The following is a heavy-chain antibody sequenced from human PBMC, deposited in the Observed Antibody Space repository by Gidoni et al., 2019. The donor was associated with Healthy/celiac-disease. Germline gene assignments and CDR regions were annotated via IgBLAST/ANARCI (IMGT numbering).Heavy chain of an antibody. CDR3: AKGAGNYYYYYMDV. D-gene: IGHD1-1*01. V-gene: IGHV3-9*01. CDR1: GFTLDDYA. J-gene: IGHJ6*03. CDR2: ISLNSGSI. Sequence: EVQLVESGGGLVQPGRSLRLSCAASGFTLDDYAMHWVRQAPGKGLEGVSGISLNSGSIGYADSVKGRFTISRDNAKNSLYLQMNSLRAEDTALYYCAKGAGNYYYYYMDVWGKGTTVTVSS.